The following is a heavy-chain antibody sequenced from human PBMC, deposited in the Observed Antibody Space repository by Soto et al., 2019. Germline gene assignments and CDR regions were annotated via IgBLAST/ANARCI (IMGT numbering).Heavy chain of an antibody. Sequence: GASVKVSFKASGGTFSSYAISWVRQAPGQGLEWMGGIIPIFGTANYAQKFQGRVTITADESTSTAYMELSSLRSEDTAVYYCARDSVAARPKDYYYYGMDVWGQGTTVTVSS. D-gene: IGHD6-6*01. CDR3: ARDSVAARPKDYYYYGMDV. J-gene: IGHJ6*02. V-gene: IGHV1-69*13. CDR2: IIPIFGTA. CDR1: GGTFSSYA.